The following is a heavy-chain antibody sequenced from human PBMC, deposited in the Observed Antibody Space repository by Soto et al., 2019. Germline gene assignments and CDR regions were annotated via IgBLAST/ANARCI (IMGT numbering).Heavy chain of an antibody. J-gene: IGHJ4*02. CDR1: GFSFSDSA. Sequence: EVQLVESGGGLVQPGGSLKLSCAASGFSFSDSAIHWVRQASGKGLEWVGRTRSKAHSCATAFAASVKGRFTISRDDSKNTVYLQMNSLKTEDTAVYYCTRHTVDYWGQGTLVTVSS. V-gene: IGHV3-73*02. CDR3: TRHTVDY. D-gene: IGHD4-4*01. CDR2: TRSKAHSCAT.